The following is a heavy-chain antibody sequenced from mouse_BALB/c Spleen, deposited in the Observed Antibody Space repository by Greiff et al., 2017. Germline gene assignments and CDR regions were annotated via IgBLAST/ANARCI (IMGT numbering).Heavy chain of an antibody. CDR1: GFAFSSYD. V-gene: IGHV5-12-1*01. Sequence: EVKLMESGGGLVKPGGSLKLSCAASGFAFSSYDMSWVRQTPEKRLEWVAYISSGGGSTYYPDTVKGRFTISRDNAKNTLYLQMSSLKSEDTAMYYCARLGLRWFAYWGQGTLVTVSA. J-gene: IGHJ3*01. CDR3: ARLGLRWFAY. CDR2: ISSGGGST. D-gene: IGHD1-1*01.